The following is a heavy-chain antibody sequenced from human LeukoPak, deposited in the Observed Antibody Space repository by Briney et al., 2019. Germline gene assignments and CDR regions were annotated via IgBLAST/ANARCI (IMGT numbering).Heavy chain of an antibody. Sequence: SETLSLTCTVSGGSIRSSSYYWGWIRQPPGKGLEWIGSIYYGGNTNYNPSLKSRVTISVDTSKNQFSLKLSSVTAADTAVYYCARTANPYYDFWSGSADDAFDIWGQGTMVTVSS. V-gene: IGHV4-39*07. CDR1: GGSIRSSSYY. J-gene: IGHJ3*02. CDR2: IYYGGNT. CDR3: ARTANPYYDFWSGSADDAFDI. D-gene: IGHD3-3*01.